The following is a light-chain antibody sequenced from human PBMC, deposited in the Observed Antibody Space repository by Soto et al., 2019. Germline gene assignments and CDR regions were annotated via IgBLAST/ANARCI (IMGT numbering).Light chain of an antibody. CDR1: QSVSSY. CDR2: DAS. CDR3: QQRSNWPT. J-gene: IGKJ5*01. V-gene: IGKV3-11*01. Sequence: EIVLTQSPATLSLSPGERATLSCRASQSVSSYLAWYQQKPGQAPRLLIYDASNRATGIPARFSGSWSGTDFTLTISSLAPEDFAVYYCQQRSNWPTCGQGTRLEIK.